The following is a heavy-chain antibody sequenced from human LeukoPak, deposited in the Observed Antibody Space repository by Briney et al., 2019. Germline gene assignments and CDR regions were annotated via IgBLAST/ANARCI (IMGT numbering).Heavy chain of an antibody. CDR3: ARRIGRTPASDAFDI. D-gene: IGHD1-26*01. CDR1: GFTFSPYD. CDR2: MYYDGSNK. Sequence: PGRSLRLSCAASGFTFSPYDMHWVRQAPGKGLEWVAFMYYDGSNKYYADSVKGRFTISRDNSKNTLYLQMNSLSAEDTAVYYCARRIGRTPASDAFDIWSQGTMVTVSS. J-gene: IGHJ3*02. V-gene: IGHV3-33*01.